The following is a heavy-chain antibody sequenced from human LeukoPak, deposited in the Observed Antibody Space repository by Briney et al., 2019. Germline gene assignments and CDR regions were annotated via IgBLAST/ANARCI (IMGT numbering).Heavy chain of an antibody. CDR1: GFTFSSYG. CDR2: IWYDGSNK. D-gene: IGHD6-13*01. V-gene: IGHV3-33*01. J-gene: IGHJ4*02. Sequence: PGGSLRLSCAASGFTFSSYGMHWVRQAPGKGLEWVAVIWYDGSNKYYADSVKGRFTISRDNSKNTLYLQMNSLRAEDTAVYYCAGGSSSPSRGYYFDYWGQGTLVTVSS. CDR3: AGGSSSPSRGYYFDY.